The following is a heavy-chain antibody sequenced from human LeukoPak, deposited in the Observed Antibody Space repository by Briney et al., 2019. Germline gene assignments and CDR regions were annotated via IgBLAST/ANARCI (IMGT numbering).Heavy chain of an antibody. V-gene: IGHV3-48*01. CDR1: GFTFSSFG. J-gene: IGHJ4*02. D-gene: IGHD3-9*01. CDR3: ARDKYYDILTGYYSGVDFDY. Sequence: GGSLRLSCAASGFTFSSFGMHWVRQAPGKGLEWVSYISSSSSTIYYADSVKGRFTISRDNAKNSLYLQMNSLRAEDTAVYYCARDKYYDILTGYYSGVDFDYWGQGTLVTVSS. CDR2: ISSSSSTI.